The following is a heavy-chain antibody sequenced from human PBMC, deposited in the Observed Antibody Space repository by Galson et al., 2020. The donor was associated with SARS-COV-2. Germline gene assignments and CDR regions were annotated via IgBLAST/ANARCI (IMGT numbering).Heavy chain of an antibody. V-gene: IGHV5-51*01. D-gene: IGHD2-15*01. Sequence: KIGESLKISCKGSGYSFTSYWIGWVRQMPGKGLEWMGIIYPGDSDTRYSPSFQGQVTISADKSISTAYLQWSSLKASDTAMYYCARQILYCGNPNQYFQHWGQGTLVTVSA. CDR2: IYPGDSDT. CDR1: GYSFTSYW. CDR3: ARQILYCGNPNQYFQH. J-gene: IGHJ1*01.